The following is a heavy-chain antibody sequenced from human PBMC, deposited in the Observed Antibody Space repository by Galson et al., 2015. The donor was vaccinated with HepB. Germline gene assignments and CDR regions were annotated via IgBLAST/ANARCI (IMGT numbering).Heavy chain of an antibody. CDR1: GYTFTSYG. J-gene: IGHJ4*02. Sequence: SVKVSCKASGYTFTSYGISWVRQAPGQGLEWMGWISAYNGNTNYAQKLQGRVTMTTDTSTSTAYMELRSLRSDDTAVYYCARDPYYYDSSGYYYYFDYWGQGTLVTVSS. CDR2: ISAYNGNT. V-gene: IGHV1-18*01. D-gene: IGHD3-22*01. CDR3: ARDPYYYDSSGYYYYFDY.